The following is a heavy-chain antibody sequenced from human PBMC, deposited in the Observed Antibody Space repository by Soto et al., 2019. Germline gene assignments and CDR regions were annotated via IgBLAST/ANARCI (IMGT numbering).Heavy chain of an antibody. J-gene: IGHJ6*02. CDR1: GGSFSGYY. Sequence: QVQLQQWGAGLLKPSETLSLTCAVYGGSFSGYYWSWIRQSPGKGLEWIGEITNSGSTNYNPSLKSLVTISLDTSKNQVSLKLSSVTAADTAVYYCARDGYLWGGMDVWGQGTTVTVSS. CDR2: ITNSGST. V-gene: IGHV4-34*01. D-gene: IGHD3-16*01. CDR3: ARDGYLWGGMDV.